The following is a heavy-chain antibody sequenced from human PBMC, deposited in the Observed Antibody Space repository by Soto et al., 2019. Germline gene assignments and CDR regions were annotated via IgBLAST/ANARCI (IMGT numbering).Heavy chain of an antibody. Sequence: SETLSLTCAVSGGSISSSNWWSWVRQPPGKGLEWIGEIYHSGSTNYNPSLKSRVTISVDKSKNQFSLKPSSVTAADTAVYYWARKYCGGDCYGLRYWGQGTLVTAPQ. CDR3: ARKYCGGDCYGLRY. J-gene: IGHJ4*02. D-gene: IGHD2-21*02. CDR1: GGSISSSNW. V-gene: IGHV4-4*02. CDR2: IYHSGST.